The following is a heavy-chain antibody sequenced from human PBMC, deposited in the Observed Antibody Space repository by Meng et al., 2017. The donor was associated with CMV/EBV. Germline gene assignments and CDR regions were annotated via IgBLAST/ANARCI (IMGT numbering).Heavy chain of an antibody. Sequence: GGSLRLSCAASGFTFDDYGMSWVRQAPGKGLEWVSGINWNGGSTGYADSVKGRFTISRDNAKNSLYLQMNSLRAEDTALYYCARDPANYDFWSGYYRIRDYWGQGTLVTVSS. CDR2: INWNGGST. V-gene: IGHV3-20*04. CDR3: ARDPANYDFWSGYYRIRDY. J-gene: IGHJ4*02. D-gene: IGHD3-3*01. CDR1: GFTFDDYG.